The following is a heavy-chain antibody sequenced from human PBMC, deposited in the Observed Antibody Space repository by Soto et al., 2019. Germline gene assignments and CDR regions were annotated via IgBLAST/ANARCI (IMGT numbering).Heavy chain of an antibody. Sequence: SVKVSCKASGGTFSSHAISWVRQAPGQGLEWMGGIIPIFGTANYAQKFQGRVTITADESTSTAYMELSSLRSEDTAVYYCAVAYYYGSGSWGDAFDIWGQGTMVTVSS. V-gene: IGHV1-69*13. J-gene: IGHJ3*02. CDR2: IIPIFGTA. CDR3: AVAYYYGSGSWGDAFDI. CDR1: GGTFSSHA. D-gene: IGHD3-10*01.